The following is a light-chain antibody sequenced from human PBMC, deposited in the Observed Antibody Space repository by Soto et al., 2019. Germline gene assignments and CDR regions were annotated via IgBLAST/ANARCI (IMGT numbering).Light chain of an antibody. J-gene: IGKJ1*01. CDR1: QSVDSTF. V-gene: IGKV3-20*01. Sequence: EIVLTQSPGSLSLSPGQRATLSCRASQSVDSTFFAWYQKKPGQAPRLLIYGASKRDTGVPDRFSGSGSGTDFTLTISRLEPEDLEVSYCQQYMSSVTFGQGTKVEI. CDR2: GAS. CDR3: QQYMSSVT.